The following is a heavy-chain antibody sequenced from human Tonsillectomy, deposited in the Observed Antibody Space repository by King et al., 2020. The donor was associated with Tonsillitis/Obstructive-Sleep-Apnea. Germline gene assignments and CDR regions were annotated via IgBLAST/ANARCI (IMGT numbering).Heavy chain of an antibody. J-gene: IGHJ3*02. CDR2: IWYVGTNK. V-gene: IGHV3-33*01. CDR3: ARKTGYNLGAFDI. CDR1: GFTFSYYA. Sequence: VQLVESGGGVVQPGRSLRLSCAASGFTFSYYAMHWVRQAPGKGLEWVAFIWYVGTNKYYADSVKGRFTISRDNSKNTLYLQMNSLRADDTAVYYCARKTGYNLGAFDIWGQGTMVTVSS. D-gene: IGHD5-24*01.